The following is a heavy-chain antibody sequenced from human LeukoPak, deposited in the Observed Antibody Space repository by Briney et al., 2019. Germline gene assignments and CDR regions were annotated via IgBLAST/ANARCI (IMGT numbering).Heavy chain of an antibody. CDR3: ASGFLQWLY. CDR2: INPDGSIK. CDR1: GFTFGGYW. D-gene: IGHD3-3*01. V-gene: IGHV3-7*01. Sequence: GGSLRLSCEASGFTFGGYWMSWVRQAPGRGLEWVANINPDGSIKYYVDSIKGRFTISRDNAKNSLYLQMDSLRAEDTAVYYCASGFLQWLYWGQVTLVTVSS. J-gene: IGHJ4*02.